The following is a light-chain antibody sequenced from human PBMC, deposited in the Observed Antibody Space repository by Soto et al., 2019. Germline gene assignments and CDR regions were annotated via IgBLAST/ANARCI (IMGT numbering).Light chain of an antibody. CDR2: EVN. CDR1: STDVGGYDY. Sequence: QSALTQPPSASGSPGQSVTISCTGTSTDVGGYDYVSWYQQHPGKVPKLMIYEVNKRPSGVPDRFSGSKSGNTASLTVSGLQPEDEADYYCTSYAGGNNVFGTGTKLTDL. CDR3: TSYAGGNNV. J-gene: IGLJ1*01. V-gene: IGLV2-8*01.